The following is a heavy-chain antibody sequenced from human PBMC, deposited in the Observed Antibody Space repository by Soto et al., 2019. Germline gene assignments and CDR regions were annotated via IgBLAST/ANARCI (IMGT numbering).Heavy chain of an antibody. V-gene: IGHV1-3*01. D-gene: IGHD2-2*02. J-gene: IGHJ4*02. CDR1: GYTFTSYA. CDR3: AKSATVPAAIAY. CDR2: INAGNGNT. Sequence: ASXKVSCKASGYTFTSYAMHCVRQAPGQRLEWMGWINAGNGNTKYSQKFQGRVTITRDTSASTAYMELSRLRSEDTAVYYCAKSATVPAAIAYWGQGTLVTVSS.